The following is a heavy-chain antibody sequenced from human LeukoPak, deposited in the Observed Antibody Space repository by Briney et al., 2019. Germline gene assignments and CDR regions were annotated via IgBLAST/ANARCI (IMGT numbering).Heavy chain of an antibody. D-gene: IGHD5-24*01. V-gene: IGHV1-69*06. CDR1: GGTFSSYA. Sequence: SVKVSCKASGGTFSSYAISWVRQAPGQGLEWMGGIIPIFGTANYAQTFQGRVTITADKSTSTAYMELSSLRSEDTAVYYCARDEVGGQDGYNHPGLDYWGQGTLVTVSS. CDR2: IIPIFGTA. CDR3: ARDEVGGQDGYNHPGLDY. J-gene: IGHJ4*02.